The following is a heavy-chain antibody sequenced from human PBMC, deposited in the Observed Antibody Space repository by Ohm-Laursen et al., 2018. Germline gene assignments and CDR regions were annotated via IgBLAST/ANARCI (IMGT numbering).Heavy chain of an antibody. CDR2: ISYDGSNK. V-gene: IGHV3-30*18. D-gene: IGHD3-16*01. Sequence: SLRLSCSASGFTFSSCGMHWVRQAPGKGLEWVAVISYDGSNKYYADSVKGRFTISRDNSKNTLYLQMNSLRAEDTAVYYCAKDQYDHYYGMDVWGQGTTVTVSS. CDR3: AKDQYDHYYGMDV. J-gene: IGHJ6*02. CDR1: GFTFSSCG.